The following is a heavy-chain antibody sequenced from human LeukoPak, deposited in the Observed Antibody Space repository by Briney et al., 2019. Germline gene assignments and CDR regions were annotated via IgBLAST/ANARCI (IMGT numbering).Heavy chain of an antibody. V-gene: IGHV1-24*01. D-gene: IGHD3-10*01. J-gene: IGHJ3*02. CDR2: FDPEDGET. CDR1: GYTLTELS. CDR3: ATELWFGELYGAFDI. Sequence: ASVKVSCKVSGYTLTELSMHWVRQAPGKGLEWMGGFDPEDGETIYAQKFQGRVTMTEETSTDTAYMELSSLRSEDTAVYYCATELWFGELYGAFDIWGQGTMVTVSS.